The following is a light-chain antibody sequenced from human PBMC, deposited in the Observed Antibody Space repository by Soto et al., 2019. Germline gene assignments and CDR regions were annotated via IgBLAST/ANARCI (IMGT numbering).Light chain of an antibody. J-gene: IGLJ1*01. Sequence: QSLLPQPPSVSGAPGQRVTISCTGSSSNIGAGHDVHWYQQLPGTAPKLLIYGKNNRPSGVPDRFSVSKSGTSASLAITGLQAEDEADYYCQSYDNSLSGSYVFGTGTKVTVL. CDR2: GKN. CDR1: SSNIGAGHD. V-gene: IGLV1-40*01. CDR3: QSYDNSLSGSYV.